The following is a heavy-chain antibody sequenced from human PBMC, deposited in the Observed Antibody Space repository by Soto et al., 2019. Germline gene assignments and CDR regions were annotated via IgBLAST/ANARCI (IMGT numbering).Heavy chain of an antibody. CDR1: GYSFTDYH. V-gene: IGHV1-2*04. J-gene: IGHJ6*02. CDR2: INPKSGGT. D-gene: IGHD2-8*01. CDR3: ARGDSTDCSNGVCSFFYNHDMDV. Sequence: QVQLVQSGAEVKKPGASVKVSCKASGYSFTDYHIHWVRQAPGQGLEWLGRINPKSGGTSTAQKFQGWVTMTTDTSIRTASMVLTRLTSDDTAIYYCARGDSTDCSNGVCSFFYNHDMDVWGQGTTVTVSS.